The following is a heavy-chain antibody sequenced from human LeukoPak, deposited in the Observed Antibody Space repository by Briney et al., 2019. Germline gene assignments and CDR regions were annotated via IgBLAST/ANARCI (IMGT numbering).Heavy chain of an antibody. V-gene: IGHV1-2*02. CDR3: ARDRGITIFGVVTDNWFDP. D-gene: IGHD3-3*01. CDR1: GYTFTGYY. J-gene: IGHJ5*02. CDR2: INPNSGGT. Sequence: ASVKVSCKASGYTFTGYYMHWVRQAPGQGLEWMGWINPNSGGTNYAQKFQGRVTMTRDTSISTAYMELGRLRSDDTAVYYCARDRGITIFGVVTDNWFDPWGQGTLVTVSS.